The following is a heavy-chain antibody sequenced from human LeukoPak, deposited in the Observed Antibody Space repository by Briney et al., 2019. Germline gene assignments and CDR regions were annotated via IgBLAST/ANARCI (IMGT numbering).Heavy chain of an antibody. J-gene: IGHJ6*03. V-gene: IGHV1-8*02. CDR1: GYTFTSYD. CDR2: MNPNSGNT. Sequence: ASVKVSCKASGYTFTSYDINWVRQATGQGLEWMGWMNPNSGNTGYAQKFQGRVTMTRDMSTSTVYMELSSLRSEDTAVYYCATVGYCSSTSCPGVHMDVWGKGTTVTVSS. CDR3: ATVGYCSSTSCPGVHMDV. D-gene: IGHD2-2*01.